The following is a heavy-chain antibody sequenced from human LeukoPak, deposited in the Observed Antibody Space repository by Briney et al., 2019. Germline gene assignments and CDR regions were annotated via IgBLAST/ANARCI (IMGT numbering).Heavy chain of an antibody. Sequence: GGSLRLSCAASGFTFTNYAMSWVRQAPGKGPEWVSAISSSGGSTYYADSVKGRFTISRDNFQNTLFLQLNNLRVDDTAVYYCETVNYSHPYFWGQGTLVTVSS. D-gene: IGHD5-24*01. V-gene: IGHV3-23*01. J-gene: IGHJ4*02. CDR2: ISSSGGST. CDR1: GFTFTNYA. CDR3: ETVNYSHPYF.